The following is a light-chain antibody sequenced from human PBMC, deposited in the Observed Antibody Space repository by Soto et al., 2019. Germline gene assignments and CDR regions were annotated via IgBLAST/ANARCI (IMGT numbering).Light chain of an antibody. V-gene: IGKV3-15*01. CDR3: QQYNDLPPWT. J-gene: IGKJ1*01. CDR2: GAT. CDR1: QSVSNN. Sequence: EIVMTQSPATLSVSPGERATLSCRASQSVSNNLAWYQQKPGQAPRLLIYGATNRATGIPARFSGSGSGIEFALTISSLQSEDFAVYYCQQYNDLPPWTFGQGTKVETK.